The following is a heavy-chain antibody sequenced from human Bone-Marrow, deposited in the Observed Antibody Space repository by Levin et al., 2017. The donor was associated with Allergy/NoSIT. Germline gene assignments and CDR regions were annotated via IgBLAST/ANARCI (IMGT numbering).Heavy chain of an antibody. Sequence: GSLRLSCTVSGSSISSGYYWGWIRQPPGKGLEWIGSIYHSGSTYYNPSLKSRVTISVDTSKNQFSLKLSSVTAADTAVYYCARDKYDYGGNSRLDWGQGTLVTVSS. V-gene: IGHV4-38-2*02. CDR3: ARDKYDYGGNSRLD. J-gene: IGHJ4*02. D-gene: IGHD4-23*01. CDR1: GSSISSGYY. CDR2: IYHSGST.